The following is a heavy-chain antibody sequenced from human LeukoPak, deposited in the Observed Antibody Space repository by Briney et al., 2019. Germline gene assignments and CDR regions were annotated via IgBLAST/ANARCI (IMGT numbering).Heavy chain of an antibody. V-gene: IGHV4-39*01. CDR1: GGSINSSSYY. Sequence: KALETLSLTCTVSGGSINSSSYYWGWIPQPPGKGLEWIGNIYYSGRHYYSPSLKSRITIPVDTSKNPYSLKLSPLTAAHTAVYYCARPVPSRLGWFDPWGQGTLVTVSS. J-gene: IGHJ5*02. CDR2: IYYSGRH. CDR3: ARPVPSRLGWFDP. D-gene: IGHD1-1*01.